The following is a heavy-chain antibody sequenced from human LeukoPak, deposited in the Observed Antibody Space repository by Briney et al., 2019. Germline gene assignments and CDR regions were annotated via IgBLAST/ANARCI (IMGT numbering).Heavy chain of an antibody. J-gene: IGHJ4*02. D-gene: IGHD5-12*01. CDR3: ARGGRDGYDFDY. Sequence: PGGSLRLSCAASGFTFSSYAMSWVRQAPGKGLEWVSVISGSGGSTYYADSVKGRFTISRDNSKNTLYLQMNSLRAEDTAVYYCARGGRDGYDFDYWGQGTLVTVSS. V-gene: IGHV3-23*01. CDR1: GFTFSSYA. CDR2: ISGSGGST.